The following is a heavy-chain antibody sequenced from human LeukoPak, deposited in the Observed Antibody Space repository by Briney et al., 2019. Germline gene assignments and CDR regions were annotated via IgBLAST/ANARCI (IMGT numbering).Heavy chain of an antibody. V-gene: IGHV1-18*01. D-gene: IGHD3-22*01. J-gene: IGHJ4*02. CDR2: ISAYNGNT. CDR3: ARETYYYDSSGYYCYFDY. Sequence: ASVKVSCKASGYTFTRYAINWVRQAPGQGLEWMGWISAYNGNTNYAQKLQGRVTMTTDTSTSTAYMELRSLRSDDTAVYYCARETYYYDSSGYYCYFDYWGQGTLVTVSS. CDR1: GYTFTRYA.